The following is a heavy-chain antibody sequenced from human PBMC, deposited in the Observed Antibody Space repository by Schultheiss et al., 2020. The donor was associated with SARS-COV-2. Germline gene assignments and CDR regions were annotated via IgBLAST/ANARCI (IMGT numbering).Heavy chain of an antibody. CDR1: GFTFSSYG. V-gene: IGHV3-30*03. J-gene: IGHJ4*02. D-gene: IGHD5-18*01. Sequence: GGSLRLSCAASGFTFSSYGMHWVRQAPGKGLEWVAVISYDGTNKYYADSVKGRFTISRDNSKNTLYLQMNSLRADDTAVYYCGRSGYSYGSDYWGQGTLVTVA. CDR3: GRSGYSYGSDY. CDR2: ISYDGTNK.